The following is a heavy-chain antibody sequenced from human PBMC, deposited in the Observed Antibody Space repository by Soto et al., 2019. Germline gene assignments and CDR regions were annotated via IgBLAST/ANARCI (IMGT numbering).Heavy chain of an antibody. J-gene: IGHJ4*02. CDR1: GYTFTSYW. D-gene: IGHD6-13*01. V-gene: IGHV5-10-1*01. Sequence: GESLKISCKGSGYTFTSYWITWVRQMPGKGLEWMARIDPSDSYTNYSPSFQGHVTISVDKSINTAYLQWSGLKASDNAMYFCARNSYSSRWDFFAYWGKGSMVTVSS. CDR3: ARNSYSSRWDFFAY. CDR2: IDPSDSYT.